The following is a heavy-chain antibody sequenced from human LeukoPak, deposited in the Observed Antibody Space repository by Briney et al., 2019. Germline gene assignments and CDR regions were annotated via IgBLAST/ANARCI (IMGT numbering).Heavy chain of an antibody. CDR2: ISVGAEYI. V-gene: IGHV3-23*01. Sequence: GGSLRLSCAASGFTFSTYVMNWFRQAPGKGLEWVSTISVGAEYIFYADSVKGRFTISRDNSKNTLYLQMNSLRAEDTAVYYCAKEGPYCGGDCYGVFDYWGQGALVTVSS. CDR1: GFTFSTYV. D-gene: IGHD2-21*02. CDR3: AKEGPYCGGDCYGVFDY. J-gene: IGHJ4*02.